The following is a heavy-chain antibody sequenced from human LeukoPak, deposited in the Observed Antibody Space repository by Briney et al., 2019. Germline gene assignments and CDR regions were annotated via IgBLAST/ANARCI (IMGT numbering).Heavy chain of an antibody. V-gene: IGHV3-33*08. J-gene: IGHJ4*02. CDR3: ARESLYCSSTSCDPMYYFDY. CDR2: IWYDGSNK. CDR1: GFTFSDSA. D-gene: IGHD2-2*01. Sequence: GGSLRLSCAASGFTFSDSAMSWVRQAPGKGLEWVAVIWYDGSNKYYADSVKGRFTISRDNSKNTLYLQMNSLRAEDTAVYYCARESLYCSSTSCDPMYYFDYWGQGTLVTVSS.